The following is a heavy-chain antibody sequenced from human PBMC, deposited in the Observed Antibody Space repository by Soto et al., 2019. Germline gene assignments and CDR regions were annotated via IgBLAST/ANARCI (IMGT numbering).Heavy chain of an antibody. CDR1: GGSISSGGYY. CDR2: IYYSGST. J-gene: IGHJ5*02. V-gene: IGHV4-31*03. Sequence: QVQLQESGPGLVKPSQTLSLTCTVSGGSISSGGYYWSWIRQHPGKGLEWIGYIYYSGSTYYNPSLKSRVTISVDTSKNQFSLKLSSVTAADTAVYYCARGGYDFWSGYPDSFDPWGQGTLVTVSS. CDR3: ARGGYDFWSGYPDSFDP. D-gene: IGHD3-3*01.